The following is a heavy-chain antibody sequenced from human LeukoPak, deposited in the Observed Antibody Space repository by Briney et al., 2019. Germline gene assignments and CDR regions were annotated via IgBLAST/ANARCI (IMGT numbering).Heavy chain of an antibody. CDR3: ARTRRPLDWFDP. V-gene: IGHV4-59*08. Sequence: PSETLSLTCTVTGGSISSYYWSWIRQPPEKGLEWIGYIYYSGSTNYNPSLKSRVTISVDTSKNQFSLKLSSVTAADTAVYYCARTRRPLDWFDPWGQGTLVTVSS. CDR1: GGSISSYY. D-gene: IGHD2-2*01. CDR2: IYYSGST. J-gene: IGHJ5*02.